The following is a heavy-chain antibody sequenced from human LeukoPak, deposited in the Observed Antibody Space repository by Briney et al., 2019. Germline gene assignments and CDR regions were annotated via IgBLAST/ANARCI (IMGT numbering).Heavy chain of an antibody. Sequence: PGGSLRLSCAASGFSFSNYAMSWVRQAPGKGLEWVSTISTSGGSTYYADSVKGRFTISRDNSKNTLWLQTNSLGAEDTAVYYCAKPYDSSGFDYWGQGTLVTVSS. CDR2: ISTSGGST. CDR3: AKPYDSSGFDY. CDR1: GFSFSNYA. V-gene: IGHV3-23*01. J-gene: IGHJ4*02. D-gene: IGHD3-22*01.